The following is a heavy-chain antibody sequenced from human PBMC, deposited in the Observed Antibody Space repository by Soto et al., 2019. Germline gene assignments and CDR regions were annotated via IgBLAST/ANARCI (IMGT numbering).Heavy chain of an antibody. J-gene: IGHJ3*02. Sequence: GGSLRLSCAASGFTFSNAWMSWVRQAPGKGLEWVGRIKSKTDGGTTDYAAPVKGRFTISRDDSKNTLYLQMNSLKTEDTAVYYCTTDRGVGSSDAFDIWGQGTMVTVSS. CDR1: GFTFSNAW. CDR2: IKSKTDGGTT. V-gene: IGHV3-15*01. D-gene: IGHD6-6*01. CDR3: TTDRGVGSSDAFDI.